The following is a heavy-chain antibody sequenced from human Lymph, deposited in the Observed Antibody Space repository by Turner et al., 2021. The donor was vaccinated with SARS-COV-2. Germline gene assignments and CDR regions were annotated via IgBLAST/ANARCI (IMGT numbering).Heavy chain of an antibody. CDR1: GCPFSSYT. V-gene: IGHV1-69*01. CDR3: ARLGSSVVPYYYYGMDV. Sequence: QVQLAQSGAEVKKPGFSVRVYCKASGCPFSSYTLGWVRPAPGRGLEWMGGMIPVFGTANYAQKFQGRVTITADESTSTAYMELSSLRSEDTAVYYCARLGSSVVPYYYYGMDVWGQGTTVTVSS. D-gene: IGHD3-22*01. CDR2: MIPVFGTA. J-gene: IGHJ6*02.